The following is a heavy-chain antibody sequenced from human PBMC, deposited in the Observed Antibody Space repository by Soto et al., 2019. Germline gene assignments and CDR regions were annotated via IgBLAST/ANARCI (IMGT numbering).Heavy chain of an antibody. J-gene: IGHJ4*02. CDR2: IYYSGST. V-gene: IGHV4-30-4*01. Sequence: SETLSLTCTVSGGSISSGDYYWSWIRQPPGKGLERIGYIYYSGSTYYNPSLKSRVTISVDTSKNQFSLKLSSVTAADTAVYYCARLLTYGDYIDYWGQGTLVTVSS. CDR3: ARLLTYGDYIDY. CDR1: GGSISSGDYY. D-gene: IGHD4-17*01.